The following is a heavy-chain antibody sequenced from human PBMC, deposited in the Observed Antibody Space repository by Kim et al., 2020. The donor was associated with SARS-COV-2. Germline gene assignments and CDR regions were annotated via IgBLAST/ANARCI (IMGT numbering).Heavy chain of an antibody. V-gene: IGHV3-23*01. CDR2: ISGSGGST. D-gene: IGHD2-2*02. Sequence: GGSLRLSCAASGFTFSSYAMSWVRQAPGKGLDWVSAISGSGGSTYYADSVKGRFTISRDNSKNTLYLQMNSLRAEDTAVYYCAKGPPMEYCSSPSCYIHYWGQGTLVTVSS. CDR1: GFTFSSYA. J-gene: IGHJ4*02. CDR3: AKGPPMEYCSSPSCYIHY.